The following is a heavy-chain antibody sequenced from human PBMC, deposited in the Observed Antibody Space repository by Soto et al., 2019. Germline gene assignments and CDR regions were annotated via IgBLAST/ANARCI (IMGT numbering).Heavy chain of an antibody. CDR2: ISDSGDRT. V-gene: IGHV3-23*01. CDR3: AKDRGIIVKAGDAFDV. D-gene: IGHD3-16*02. J-gene: IGHJ3*01. Sequence: EVQLMESGGGLVQPGGSLRLSCAGSGFTPSMSAVSWVRQAPGKGLEWVSYISDSGDRTYYADSVKGRFTISRDRSKNTVSLQMNTLRAEDTALYYCAKDRGIIVKAGDAFDVWGQGTMVTVSS. CDR1: GFTPSMSA.